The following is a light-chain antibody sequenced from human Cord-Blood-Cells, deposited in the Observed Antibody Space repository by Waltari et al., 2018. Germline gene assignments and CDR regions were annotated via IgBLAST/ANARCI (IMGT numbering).Light chain of an antibody. Sequence: QSVLTQPPSASGTPGQRVTISCSGSSSNIGSNSVYWYQHLPGTAPKLLIYRNNQRPPGVPCRFSGSKSGPSASLAISGLRSEDEAEYYCAAWDDSLSGRVFGGGTKLTVL. CDR2: RNN. J-gene: IGLJ3*02. V-gene: IGLV1-47*01. CDR1: SSNIGSNS. CDR3: AAWDDSLSGRV.